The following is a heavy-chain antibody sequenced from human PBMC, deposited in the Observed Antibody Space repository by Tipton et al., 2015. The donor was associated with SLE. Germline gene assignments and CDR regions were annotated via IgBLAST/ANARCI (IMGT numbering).Heavy chain of an antibody. CDR2: ISFDGSDT. CDR3: ARGQVADAFDI. D-gene: IGHD5-12*01. CDR1: GFSFSDYA. V-gene: IGHV3-30*04. J-gene: IGHJ3*02. Sequence: SLRLSCAASGFSFSDYAMFWVHQAPGKGLEWVADISFDGSDTYYADSVKGRFTISRDNAKNSLYLQMNSLGAEDTAVYYCARGQVADAFDIWGQGTMVTVSS.